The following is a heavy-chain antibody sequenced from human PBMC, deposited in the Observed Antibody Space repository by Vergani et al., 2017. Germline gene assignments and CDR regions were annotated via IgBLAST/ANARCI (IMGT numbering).Heavy chain of an antibody. CDR3: GFGVVITDPFDY. J-gene: IGHJ4*02. Sequence: EVQLLESGGGLGQPGGSLRLSCAVSGFTFSSYAMSWVRQAPGKGLEWVSAISGSCGSTYYADSVKGRFTISRDNSKNTLYLQMNSLRAEDTAVYYCGFGVVITDPFDYWGQGTLVTVSS. D-gene: IGHD3-3*01. V-gene: IGHV3-23*01. CDR1: GFTFSSYA. CDR2: ISGSCGST.